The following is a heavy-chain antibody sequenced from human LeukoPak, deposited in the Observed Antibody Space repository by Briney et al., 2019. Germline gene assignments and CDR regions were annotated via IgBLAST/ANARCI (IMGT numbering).Heavy chain of an antibody. J-gene: IGHJ6*02. V-gene: IGHV3-43D*03. Sequence: PGGSLRLSCAASGFTFDDYAMHWVRQAPGKGLEWVSLISWDGGSTYYADSVKGRFTISRDNSKNSLYLQMNSLRAEDTALYYCAKATVQNYYGSGSSHYGMDVWGQGTTVTVSS. CDR1: GFTFDDYA. CDR2: ISWDGGST. CDR3: AKATVQNYYGSGSSHYGMDV. D-gene: IGHD3-10*01.